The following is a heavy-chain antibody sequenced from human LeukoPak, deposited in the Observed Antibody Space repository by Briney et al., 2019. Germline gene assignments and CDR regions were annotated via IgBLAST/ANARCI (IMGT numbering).Heavy chain of an antibody. J-gene: IGHJ4*02. V-gene: IGHV3-23*01. D-gene: IGHD5-12*01. CDR2: ISGGGGTT. Sequence: PGGSLRLSCAASGFTVSNAWMNWVRQAPGKGLEWVSAISGGGGTTYYADSVKGRFTISRDNSKNTLFLQMNSLRAEDTAVYYCAKDREGLSSGYDLEYFDYWGQGTLVTVSS. CDR1: GFTVSNAW. CDR3: AKDREGLSSGYDLEYFDY.